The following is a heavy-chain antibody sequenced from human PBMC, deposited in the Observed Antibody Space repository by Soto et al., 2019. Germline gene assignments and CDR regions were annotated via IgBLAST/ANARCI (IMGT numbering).Heavy chain of an antibody. CDR3: ARVRGYCSGGSCYWDYMDV. V-gene: IGHV4-34*01. J-gene: IGHJ6*03. CDR1: GGSFSGYY. D-gene: IGHD2-15*01. Sequence: SETLSLTCAVYGGSFSGYYWSWIRQPPGKGLEWIGEINHSGSTNYNPSLKSRVTISVDTSKNQFSLKLSSVTAADTAVYYCARVRGYCSGGSCYWDYMDVWGKGTTVTV. CDR2: INHSGST.